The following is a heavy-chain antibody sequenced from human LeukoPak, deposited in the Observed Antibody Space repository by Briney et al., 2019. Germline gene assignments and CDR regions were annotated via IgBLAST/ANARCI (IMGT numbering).Heavy chain of an antibody. D-gene: IGHD3-22*01. CDR3: AKGPFFYYDASGYNYFDS. CDR2: MCGSGGMT. V-gene: IGHV3-23*01. CDR1: GFTFSSFA. J-gene: IGHJ4*02. Sequence: GGSLRLSCAASGFTFSSFAMSWVRQTPGEGLEWVSAMCGSGGMTYSADSVKGRFTISRDNSEDTLYLQMNSLRAEDTAIYYCAKGPFFYYDASGYNYFDSWGQGTLVTVSS.